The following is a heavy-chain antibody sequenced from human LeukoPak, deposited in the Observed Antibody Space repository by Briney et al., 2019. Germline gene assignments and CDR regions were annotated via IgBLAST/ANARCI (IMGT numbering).Heavy chain of an antibody. V-gene: IGHV4-59*08. CDR1: TDSTNTYY. D-gene: IGHD2-15*01. J-gene: IGHJ4*02. CDR3: VRLSWGLLAPYFDH. CDR2: IYHSGST. Sequence: SETLSLTCSVSTDSTNTYYWSWIRQSPGKGLEWIGHIYHSGSTDYNPSFKKRVTISIDMSRKEFSLKLTSVTLADTDMYYCVRLSWGLLAPYFDHWGQGAFVIVSS.